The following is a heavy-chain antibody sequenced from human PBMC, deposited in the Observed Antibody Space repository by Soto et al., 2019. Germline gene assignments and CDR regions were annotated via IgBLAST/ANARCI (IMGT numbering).Heavy chain of an antibody. J-gene: IGHJ3*02. V-gene: IGHV1-18*04. CDR2: ISAYNGNT. CDR3: ARVDCSSTSCYDAFDI. CDR1: GYTFTSYG. Sequence: ASVKVSCKASGYTFTSYGLSWVRQAPGQVLEWMGWISAYNGNTNYAQKLQGRVTMTTDTSTSTAYMELRSLISDDTAVYYCARVDCSSTSCYDAFDIWGQGTMVTVSS. D-gene: IGHD2-2*01.